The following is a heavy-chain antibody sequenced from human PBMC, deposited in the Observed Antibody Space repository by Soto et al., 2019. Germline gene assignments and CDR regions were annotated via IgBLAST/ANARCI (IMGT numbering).Heavy chain of an antibody. V-gene: IGHV1-69*08. CDR3: ARPDFGDYWYFDL. Sequence: QDQLVQSGAEVQKPGSSVKVSCKASGGTFSSHTFSWVRQAPGQGLEWMGRIIPALGTATYAQKFQGRVTITADESATTVYMELNSLRSEDTAVDYCARPDFGDYWYFDLWGRGTLVTVSS. CDR1: GGTFSSHT. J-gene: IGHJ2*01. D-gene: IGHD4-17*01. CDR2: IIPALGTA.